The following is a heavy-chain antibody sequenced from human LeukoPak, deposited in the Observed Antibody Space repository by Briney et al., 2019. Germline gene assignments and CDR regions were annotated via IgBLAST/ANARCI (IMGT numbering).Heavy chain of an antibody. D-gene: IGHD2-2*01. Sequence: PSETLSLTCAVYGGSFSGYYWSWIRQPPGKGLEWIGEINHSGSTNYNPSLKSRVTISVDTSKNQFSLKLSSVTAADTAVYYCARVVVVVPAAGFDYWGQGTLVTVSS. CDR2: INHSGST. V-gene: IGHV4-34*01. J-gene: IGHJ4*02. CDR1: GGSFSGYY. CDR3: ARVVVVVPAAGFDY.